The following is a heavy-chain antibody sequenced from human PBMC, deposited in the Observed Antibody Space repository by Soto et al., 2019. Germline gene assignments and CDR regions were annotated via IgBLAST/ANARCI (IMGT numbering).Heavy chain of an antibody. CDR3: ARDLPRMITFGGVIVY. Sequence: QVQLVQSGAEVKKPGASVKVSCKASGYTFTSYGISWVRQAPGQGLEWMGWISAYNGNTNYAQKLQGRVTMTTDPSTSTAYMELRSLRSDDTAVYYCARDLPRMITFGGVIVYWGQGTLVTVSS. CDR2: ISAYNGNT. CDR1: GYTFTSYG. J-gene: IGHJ4*02. V-gene: IGHV1-18*04. D-gene: IGHD3-16*02.